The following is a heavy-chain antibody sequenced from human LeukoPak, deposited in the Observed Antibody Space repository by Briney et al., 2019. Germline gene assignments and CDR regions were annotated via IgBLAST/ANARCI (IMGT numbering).Heavy chain of an antibody. J-gene: IGHJ3*02. CDR1: GGSISSSSYY. CDR3: YYYDSSGYEVDI. V-gene: IGHV4-39*01. Sequence: SETLSLTCTVSGGSISSSSYYWGWIRQPAGKGLEWIGSIYYSGSTYYNPSLKSRVTISVDTSKNQFSLKLSSVTAADTAVYYCYYYDSSGYEVDIWGQGTMVTVSS. CDR2: IYYSGST. D-gene: IGHD3-22*01.